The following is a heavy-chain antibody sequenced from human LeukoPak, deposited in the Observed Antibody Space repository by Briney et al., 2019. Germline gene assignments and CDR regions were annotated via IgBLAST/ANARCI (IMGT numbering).Heavy chain of an antibody. J-gene: IGHJ4*02. CDR3: ARDLSYFDY. V-gene: IGHV3-7*01. CDR1: GFTFRTSW. Sequence: PGGSLRLSCAASGFTFRTSWMTWVRQAPGKGLEWAANIRQDGGTKYYVDSVKGRFTISRDNAKNSLYLQMNSLRVEDTAVYYCARDLSYFDYWGQGTLVTVSS. CDR2: IRQDGGTK.